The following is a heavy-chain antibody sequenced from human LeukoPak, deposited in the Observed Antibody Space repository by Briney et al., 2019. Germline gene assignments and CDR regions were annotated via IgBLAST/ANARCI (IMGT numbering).Heavy chain of an antibody. CDR2: MNPNSGNT. CDR1: GYTFTSYD. Sequence: GASVKVSCKASGYTFTSYDINWVRQATGQGLEWMGWMNPNSGNTGYAQKFQGRVTMTRNTYISTAYMELSSLRSEDTAVYYCARGPPQMLEFDYWGQGTLVTVSS. J-gene: IGHJ4*02. V-gene: IGHV1-8*01. CDR3: ARGPPQMLEFDY. D-gene: IGHD2-2*01.